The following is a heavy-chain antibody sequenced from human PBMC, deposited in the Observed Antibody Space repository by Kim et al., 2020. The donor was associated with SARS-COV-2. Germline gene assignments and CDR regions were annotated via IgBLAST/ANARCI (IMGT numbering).Heavy chain of an antibody. CDR3: TRAVPATATTYYYYYYGMDV. Sequence: GGSLRLSCTASGFTFGDYAMSWFRQAPGKGLEWVGFIRSKAYGGTTEYAASVIGRFTISRDDSKSIAYLQMNSLKTEDTAVYYCTRAVPATATTYYYYYYGMDVWGQGTTVTVSS. CDR2: IRSKAYGGTT. D-gene: IGHD1-26*01. CDR1: GFTFGDYA. J-gene: IGHJ6*02. V-gene: IGHV3-49*03.